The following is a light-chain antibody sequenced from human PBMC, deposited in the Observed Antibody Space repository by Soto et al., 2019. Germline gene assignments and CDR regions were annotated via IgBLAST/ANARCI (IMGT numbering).Light chain of an antibody. CDR2: EGS. V-gene: IGLV2-23*01. J-gene: IGLJ2*01. CDR1: SSDVGSYNL. CDR3: CSYAGSSTSVV. Sequence: QSALTQPASVSGSPGQSITISCTGTSSDVGSYNLVSWYQQHPGKAPNLMIYEGSKRPSGVSNRFSGSKSGNTASLTISWLQAEDEADYYCCSYAGSSTSVVFGGGTKLTVL.